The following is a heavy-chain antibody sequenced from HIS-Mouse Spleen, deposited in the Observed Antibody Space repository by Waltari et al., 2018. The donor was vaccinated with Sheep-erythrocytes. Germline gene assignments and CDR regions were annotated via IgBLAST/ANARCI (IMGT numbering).Heavy chain of an antibody. Sequence: SCAASGFTFSSYSMNWVRQAPGKGLEGVSSISSSSSYIYYADSVKGRLTISRDNAKNSLYLQMNSLRAKDTAVYYCAGEAHRGATTYPNWFDPWGQGTLVTVSS. CDR3: AGEAHRGATTYPNWFDP. J-gene: IGHJ5*02. CDR1: GFTFSSYS. V-gene: IGHV3-21*01. D-gene: IGHD1-26*01. CDR2: ISSSSSYI.